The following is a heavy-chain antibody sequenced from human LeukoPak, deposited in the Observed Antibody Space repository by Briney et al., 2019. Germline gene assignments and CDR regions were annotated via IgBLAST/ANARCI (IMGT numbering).Heavy chain of an antibody. CDR1: GGSFCGYY. CDR2: INHSGST. Sequence: SETLSLTCGCYGGSFCGYYWSWIRQPPGKGLEWIGEINHSGSTNYNPSLKSRVTISVDRSKNQFSLKLSSVTAADTAVYYCTRAKRIVMVRGFITRYFDYWGQGTLVTVSS. D-gene: IGHD3-10*01. J-gene: IGHJ4*02. CDR3: TRAKRIVMVRGFITRYFDY. V-gene: IGHV4-34*01.